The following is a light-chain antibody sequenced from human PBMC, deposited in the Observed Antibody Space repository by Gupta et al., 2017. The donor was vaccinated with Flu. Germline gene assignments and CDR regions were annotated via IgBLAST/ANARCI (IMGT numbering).Light chain of an antibody. J-gene: IGKJ5*01. CDR1: QNIGFW. CDR3: QQFNSHIGIT. CDR2: KVS. V-gene: IGKV1-5*03. Sequence: DIQMTQSPSTLSASVGDRVTITCRASQNIGFWLAWYQQKPGKAPKLLISKVSNLESGVPPRFTGSGSGTDFTLTIGSLQPDDSAIYYCQQFNSHIGITFGQGTRLEIK.